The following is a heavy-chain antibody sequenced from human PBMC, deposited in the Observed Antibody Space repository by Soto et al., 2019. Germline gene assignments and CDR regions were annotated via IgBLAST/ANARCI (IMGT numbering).Heavy chain of an antibody. D-gene: IGHD2-21*01. V-gene: IGHV4-59*08. J-gene: IGHJ4*02. CDR3: ARTPLL. CDR1: GGSISSYY. CDR2: IYYSGST. Sequence: QVQLQESGPGLVKPSETLSLTCTVSGGSISSYYWSWIRQPPGKGLEWIGYIYYSGSTNYNPSLKSRVTISVDTSKNQFSLKLSSVTAADTAMYYCARTPLLWGQGTLFTVSS.